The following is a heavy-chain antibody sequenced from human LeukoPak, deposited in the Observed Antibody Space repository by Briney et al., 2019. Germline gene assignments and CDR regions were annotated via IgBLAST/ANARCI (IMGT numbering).Heavy chain of an antibody. CDR2: IKQDGSEK. J-gene: IGHJ4*02. Sequence: AGPLRLSCAASGFTFSSYWMSWVRQAPGMGLEWVAKIKQDGSEKYYVDSWKGRLTISRDNAKNSLYLQINSLRAEDTAVYYCARVPEPRSYYYDSSGPTRRDYWGQGTPVTVSS. V-gene: IGHV3-7*01. CDR1: GFTFSSYW. CDR3: ARVPEPRSYYYDSSGPTRRDY. D-gene: IGHD3-22*01.